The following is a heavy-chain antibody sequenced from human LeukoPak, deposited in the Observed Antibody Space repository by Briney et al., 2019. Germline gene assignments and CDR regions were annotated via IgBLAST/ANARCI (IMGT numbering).Heavy chain of an antibody. CDR2: IYYSGTT. D-gene: IGHD2-2*01. J-gene: IGHJ3*02. V-gene: IGHV4-39*01. Sequence: SETLSLTCTVSGGSISSSRYYWVWIRQTPGKGLQWIGRIYYSGTTNYNPSLMSRVTIYVDTSKNQFSLKLSSVTAADTAVYYCARAYCSSTSCYGLNAFDIWGQGTMVTVSS. CDR3: ARAYCSSTSCYGLNAFDI. CDR1: GGSISSSRYY.